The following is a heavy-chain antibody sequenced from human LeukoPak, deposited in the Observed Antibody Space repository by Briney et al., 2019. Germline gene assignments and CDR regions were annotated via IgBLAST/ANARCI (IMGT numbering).Heavy chain of an antibody. Sequence: SVKVSCMASVGTFSSYAISWVRQAPGQGLEWMGGIIPIFGTANYAQKFQGRVTITADESTSTAYMELSSLRSEDTAVYYCAREGIDYGDYPFDYWGQGTLVTVSS. J-gene: IGHJ4*02. CDR3: AREGIDYGDYPFDY. D-gene: IGHD4-17*01. V-gene: IGHV1-69*13. CDR2: IIPIFGTA. CDR1: VGTFSSYA.